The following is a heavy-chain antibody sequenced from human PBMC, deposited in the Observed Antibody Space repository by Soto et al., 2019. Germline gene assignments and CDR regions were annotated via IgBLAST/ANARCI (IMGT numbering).Heavy chain of an antibody. D-gene: IGHD2-2*01. CDR3: ASSFLSTDYYDY. CDR1: GFTFSSYA. J-gene: IGHJ4*02. CDR2: MRDSGGGT. V-gene: IGHV3-23*01. Sequence: EVQLLESGGGFVQPGGSLRLSCAASGFTFSSYAMTWVRQAPGAGLEWVSSMRDSGGGTFYADSVRGRFTISRDASKNTLYLQMNSLSAEDTAVYSCASSFLSTDYYDYWGQGTLVTVSS.